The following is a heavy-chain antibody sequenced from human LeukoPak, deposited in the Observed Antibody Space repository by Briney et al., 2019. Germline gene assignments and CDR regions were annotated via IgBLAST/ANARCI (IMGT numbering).Heavy chain of an antibody. CDR3: AKLLSGYDRFDY. J-gene: IGHJ4*02. D-gene: IGHD5-12*01. V-gene: IGHV3-30*02. CDR2: IRYDGSNK. CDR1: GFTFSSYG. Sequence: GGSLRLSCAASGFTFSSYGMHWVRQAPGKGLEWVAFIRYDGSNKYYADSVKGRFTISRGNSKNTLYLQMNSLRAEDTAVYYCAKLLSGYDRFDYWGQGTLVTVSS.